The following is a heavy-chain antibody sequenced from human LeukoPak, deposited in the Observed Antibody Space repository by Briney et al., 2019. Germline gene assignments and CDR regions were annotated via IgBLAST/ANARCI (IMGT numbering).Heavy chain of an antibody. CDR1: GGTFSSYA. CDR2: IIPILGIA. Sequence: SVKVSCKASGGTFSSYAISWVRQAPGQGLEWMGRIIPILGIANYAQKFQGRVTTTADKSTSTAYMELSSLRSEDTAVYYCARDSIAAAGLFDYWGQGTLVTVSS. V-gene: IGHV1-69*04. J-gene: IGHJ4*02. CDR3: ARDSIAAAGLFDY. D-gene: IGHD6-13*01.